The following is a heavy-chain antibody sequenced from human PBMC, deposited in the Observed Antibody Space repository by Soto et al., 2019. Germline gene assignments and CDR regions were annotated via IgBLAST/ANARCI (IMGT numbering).Heavy chain of an antibody. CDR1: GGSISTYT. V-gene: IGHV4-59*13. CDR3: ARDSKSDDAFDI. Sequence: QVQLQESGPGLVKPSETLSLTCTVSGGSISTYTWNWIRQSPGKGLEWIGYISYRGSTMYNPSLKSRVTISVDRSKNQLSLKLSSVTAADTAKYYCARDSKSDDAFDIWGLGTLVTVSS. J-gene: IGHJ3*02. CDR2: ISYRGST.